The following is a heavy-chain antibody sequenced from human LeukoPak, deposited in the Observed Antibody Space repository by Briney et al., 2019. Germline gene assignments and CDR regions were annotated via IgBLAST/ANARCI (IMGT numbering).Heavy chain of an antibody. CDR2: INPSGGST. J-gene: IGHJ4*02. Sequence: GASVKVSCKASGYTFTSYYIHWVRQAPGQGLEWMGIINPSGGSTSYAQKFQGRVTMTRDMSTSTVYMELSSLRSEDTAVYYCARDRDYYDSSGYYYFDYWGQGTLVTVSS. CDR3: ARDRDYYDSSGYYYFDY. V-gene: IGHV1-46*01. D-gene: IGHD3-22*01. CDR1: GYTFTSYY.